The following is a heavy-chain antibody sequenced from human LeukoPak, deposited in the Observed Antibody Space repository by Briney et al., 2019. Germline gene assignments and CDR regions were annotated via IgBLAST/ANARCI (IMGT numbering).Heavy chain of an antibody. CDR1: GFTFSSYS. V-gene: IGHV3-21*01. CDR2: ISSSSSYI. CDR3: ARGPGSSVYYYYMDV. D-gene: IGHD6-13*01. J-gene: IGHJ6*03. Sequence: KPGGSLRLSCAASGFTFSSYSMNWVRQAPGKGLEWVSSISSSSSYIYYADSVKGRFTISRDNAKNSLYLQMNSLRAEDTAVYYCARGPGSSVYYYYMDVWGKGTTVTVSS.